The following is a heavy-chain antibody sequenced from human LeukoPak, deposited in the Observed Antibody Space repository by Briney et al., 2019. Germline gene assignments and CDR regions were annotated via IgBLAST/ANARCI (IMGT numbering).Heavy chain of an antibody. Sequence: GGSLRLSCAASGFTFSSYWMSWVRQAPGKGLEWVSYISSSSSTIYYADSVKGRFTISRDNAKNSLYLQMNSLRAEDTAVYYCARRTDYDYWGQGTLVTASS. CDR1: GFTFSSYW. CDR2: ISSSSSTI. J-gene: IGHJ4*02. CDR3: ARRTDYDY. V-gene: IGHV3-48*01.